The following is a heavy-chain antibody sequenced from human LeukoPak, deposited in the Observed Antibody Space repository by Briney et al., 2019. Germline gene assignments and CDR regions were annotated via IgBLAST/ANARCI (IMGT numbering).Heavy chain of an antibody. D-gene: IGHD1-26*01. J-gene: IGHJ6*03. CDR3: ARDQRWELLYLFYYMDV. CDR1: GFTFSSYE. V-gene: IGHV3-48*03. CDR2: ISSSGSTI. Sequence: GGSLRLSCAASGFTFSSYEMNWVRQAPGKGLEWVSYISSSGSTIYYADSVKGRFTISRDNAKNSLYLQMNSLRAEDTAVYYCARDQRWELLYLFYYMDVWGKGTTVTVSS.